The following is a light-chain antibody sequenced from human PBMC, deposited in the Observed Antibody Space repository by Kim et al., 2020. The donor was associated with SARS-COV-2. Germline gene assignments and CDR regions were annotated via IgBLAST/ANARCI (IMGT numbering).Light chain of an antibody. J-gene: IGKJ4*01. Sequence: EIVLTQSPGTLSLSPGERATLSCRASENVRSSYSAWYQQKPGQAPRLLIYGTTSRATGIPDRFSGSGSGTDFTLTISRLEPEDFAVYYCQQYGTSFIFGGGTKLEI. CDR3: QQYGTSFI. V-gene: IGKV3-20*01. CDR1: ENVRSSY. CDR2: GTT.